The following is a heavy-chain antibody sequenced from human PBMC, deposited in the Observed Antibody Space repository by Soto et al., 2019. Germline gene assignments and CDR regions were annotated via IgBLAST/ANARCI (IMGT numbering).Heavy chain of an antibody. D-gene: IGHD3-3*01. CDR3: VRDFGWYFRWRIKDV. Sequence: EVHLVESGGGLVKPGGSLRLSCAASGFDFSSYSMNWVRQAPGKGLEWVSSINEDSSYIYYAHSLRGRFTISRDSAKDSLYLQMNSLRDEGTAVFYCVRDFGWYFRWRIKDVWGDGATVTVSS. CDR2: INEDSSYI. CDR1: GFDFSSYS. J-gene: IGHJ6*02. V-gene: IGHV3-21*01.